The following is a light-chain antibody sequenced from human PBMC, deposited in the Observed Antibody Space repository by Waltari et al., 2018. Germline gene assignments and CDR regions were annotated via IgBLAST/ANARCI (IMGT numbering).Light chain of an antibody. V-gene: IGKV1-5*03. CDR2: KAS. CDR3: QQYDSYSAT. CDR1: QSSSW. Sequence: DIQMTQSPSTLSASVGDRCTITCRASQSSSWLAWYQQKPGKAPKLLIYKASSLESGVPSRFSGSGSGTEFTLTITSLQPDDFATYYCQQYDSYSATFGQGTKVDI. J-gene: IGKJ1*01.